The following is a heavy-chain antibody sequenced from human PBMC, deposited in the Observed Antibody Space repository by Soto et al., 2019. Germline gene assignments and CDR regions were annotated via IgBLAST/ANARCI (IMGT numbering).Heavy chain of an antibody. CDR1: GFSLTTGGVG. Sequence: QITLKESGPTLVKPTQTLTLTCTFSGFSLTTGGVGVGWIRQPPGKALEWLALSYWVDYERYSPSLKSRLTITKNTTINQVVLTMTNMDPVDTATYYCAHRYVNYEFDYWGPGTLVTGSS. D-gene: IGHD3-3*01. CDR3: AHRYVNYEFDY. V-gene: IGHV2-5*02. CDR2: SYWVDYE. J-gene: IGHJ4*02.